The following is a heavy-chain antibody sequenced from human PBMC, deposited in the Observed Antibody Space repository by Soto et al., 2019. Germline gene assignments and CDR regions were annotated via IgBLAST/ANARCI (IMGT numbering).Heavy chain of an antibody. Sequence: ASVKVSCKASGYSFTDYHIHWVRQAPGQGLEWLGRINPKSGGTSTAQKFQGWVTMTTGTSISTASMELTRLTSDDTAIYYCARDDSTDCSNGVCSFFYNHDMDVWGQGTTVTVSS. CDR2: INPKSGGT. CDR3: ARDDSTDCSNGVCSFFYNHDMDV. J-gene: IGHJ6*02. D-gene: IGHD2-8*01. V-gene: IGHV1-2*04. CDR1: GYSFTDYH.